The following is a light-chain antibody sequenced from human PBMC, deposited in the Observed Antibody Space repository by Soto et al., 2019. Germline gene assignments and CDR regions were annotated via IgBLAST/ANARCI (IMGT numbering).Light chain of an antibody. V-gene: IGKV3-20*01. CDR3: QQYGRSPRT. Sequence: EIVLTQSPGTLSLSPGERATLSCRASESVTSSYLAWYQHKPGQAPRLLIYGASSMATAIPDRFSGSGSGTDFTLTISRLEHEDFAVYYCQQYGRSPRTFGQGTKVEIK. CDR1: ESVTSSY. J-gene: IGKJ1*01. CDR2: GAS.